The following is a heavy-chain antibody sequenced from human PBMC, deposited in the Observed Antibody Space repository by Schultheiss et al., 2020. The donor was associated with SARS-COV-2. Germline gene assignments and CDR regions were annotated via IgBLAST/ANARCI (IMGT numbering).Heavy chain of an antibody. CDR3: ASLPATAMEGWFDP. CDR2: ISAYNGNT. CDR1: GYTFTSYG. D-gene: IGHD2-2*01. J-gene: IGHJ5*02. Sequence: ASVKVSCKASGYTFTSYGISWVRQAPGQGLEWMGWISAYNGNTNYAQKLQGRVTMTTDTSTSTAYMELRSLRSDDTAVYYCASLPATAMEGWFDPWGQGTLVTVSS. V-gene: IGHV1-18*01.